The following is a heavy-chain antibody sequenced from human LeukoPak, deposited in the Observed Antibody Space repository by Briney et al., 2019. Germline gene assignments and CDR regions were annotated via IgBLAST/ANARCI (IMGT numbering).Heavy chain of an antibody. V-gene: IGHV4-30-2*01. D-gene: IGHD3-22*01. CDR1: GGSISSGGYS. CDR3: ARRGYYYDSSGYYPEYYFDY. CDR2: IYHSGST. Sequence: PSQTLSLTCTVSGGSISSGGYSWSWIRQPPGKGLEWIGYIYHSGSTYYNPSLKSRVTKSVDRSKNQFSLKLSSVTAADTAVYYCARRGYYYDSSGYYPEYYFDYWGQGTLVTVSS. J-gene: IGHJ4*02.